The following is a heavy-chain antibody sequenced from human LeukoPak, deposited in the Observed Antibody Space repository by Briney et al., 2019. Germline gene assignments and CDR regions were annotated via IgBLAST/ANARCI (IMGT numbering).Heavy chain of an antibody. CDR3: ARGLDDGDNVAFDY. CDR1: GGSISSGGYY. Sequence: SETLSLTCTVSGGSISSGGYYWSWLRQHPGQGLEWFVYIYYSGSTYYNSSLKSRVTISVDKSKNQFYLQMSSVTDADTAVYYCARGLDDGDNVAFDYWGQGTLVTVSS. CDR2: IYYSGST. D-gene: IGHD4-17*01. J-gene: IGHJ4*02. V-gene: IGHV4-31*03.